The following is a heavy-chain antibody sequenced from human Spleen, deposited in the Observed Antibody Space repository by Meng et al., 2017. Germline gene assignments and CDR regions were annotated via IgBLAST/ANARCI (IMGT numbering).Heavy chain of an antibody. CDR3: ARGYGWGVVFDY. Sequence: GESLKISCAASGFTFSSYAMHWVRQAPGKGLEWVAVISYDGSNKYYADSVKGRFTISRDKSKNTLYLQMNSLRAEDTAVYYCARGYGWGVVFDYWGQGTLVTVSS. CDR1: GFTFSSYA. J-gene: IGHJ4*02. V-gene: IGHV3-30*04. D-gene: IGHD3-10*01. CDR2: ISYDGSNK.